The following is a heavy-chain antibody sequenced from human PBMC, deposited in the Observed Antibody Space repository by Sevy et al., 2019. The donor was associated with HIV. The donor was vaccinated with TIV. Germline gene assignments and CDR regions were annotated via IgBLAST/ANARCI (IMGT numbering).Heavy chain of an antibody. CDR1: GFTFGDYC. Sequence: GGSLRLSCTASGFTFGDYCMSWVRQAPGKGLEWVAFVKSDVYGGTVDHAASVRGRFVISRDDSKTIAYLQMNDLKTEDTGVYYCTRWNAAQSIFDYWGQGALVTVSS. J-gene: IGHJ4*02. D-gene: IGHD1-1*01. CDR2: VKSDVYGGTV. V-gene: IGHV3-49*04. CDR3: TRWNAAQSIFDY.